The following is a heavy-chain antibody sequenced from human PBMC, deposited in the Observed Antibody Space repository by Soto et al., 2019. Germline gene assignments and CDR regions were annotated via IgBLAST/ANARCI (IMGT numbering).Heavy chain of an antibody. CDR1: GFTFTSSS. CDR3: AAAEMAKIIGGA. Sequence: QMQLVQSGPEVKKPGTSVKVSCKASGFTFTSSSVQWVRQARGQRLEWIGWIVVGSGNTNYAQKFQERVTITRDMSTSTAYMELSSLRSEDTAVYYCAAAEMAKIIGGAWGQGTLVTVSS. V-gene: IGHV1-58*01. J-gene: IGHJ5*02. CDR2: IVVGSGNT. D-gene: IGHD3-16*02.